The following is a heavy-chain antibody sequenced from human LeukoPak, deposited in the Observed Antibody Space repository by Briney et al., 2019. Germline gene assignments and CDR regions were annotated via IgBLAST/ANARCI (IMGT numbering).Heavy chain of an antibody. D-gene: IGHD2-2*01. J-gene: IGHJ6*02. CDR3: ARDRPIQLVPEVYYGMDV. CDR1: GGTFSSYA. CDR2: IIPIFGTA. Sequence: SVKVSCKASGGTFSSYAISWVRQAPGQGLEWMGGIIPIFGTANYAQKFQGRVTITADESTSTAYMELSSLRSEDTAVYYCARDRPIQLVPEVYYGMDVWGQGTRSPSP. V-gene: IGHV1-69*01.